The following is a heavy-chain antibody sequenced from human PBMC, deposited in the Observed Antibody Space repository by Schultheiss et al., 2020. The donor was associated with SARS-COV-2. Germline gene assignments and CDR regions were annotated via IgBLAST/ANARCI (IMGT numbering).Heavy chain of an antibody. Sequence: GGSLRLSCSASGFTFSGSAMHWVRQASGKGLEWVGRIRSKANSYATAYAASVKGRFTISRDDSKNTAYLQMNSLKTEDTAVYYCTMGSDWDYYYMDVWGKGTTVTVSS. J-gene: IGHJ6*03. CDR3: TMGSDWDYYYMDV. CDR1: GFTFSGSA. CDR2: IRSKANSYAT. D-gene: IGHD3-9*01. V-gene: IGHV3-73*01.